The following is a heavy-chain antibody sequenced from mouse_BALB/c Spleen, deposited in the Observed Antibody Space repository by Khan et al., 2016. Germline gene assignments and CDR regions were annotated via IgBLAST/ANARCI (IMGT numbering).Heavy chain of an antibody. J-gene: IGHJ1*01. CDR2: INTYSGES. CDR3: ARYRYWYGSGKYFDV. CDR1: GYTFTNYG. D-gene: IGHD1-1*01. V-gene: IGHV9-3-1*01. Sequence: QIRLVQSGPELKRPGKTVKISCKASGYTFTNYGINWVKQAPGKGLKWMGWINTYSGESTYADDFKGRFAFSLETSASTAYLQINNLTNEDTATYSFARYRYWYGSGKYFDVWGEGTTVTVSS.